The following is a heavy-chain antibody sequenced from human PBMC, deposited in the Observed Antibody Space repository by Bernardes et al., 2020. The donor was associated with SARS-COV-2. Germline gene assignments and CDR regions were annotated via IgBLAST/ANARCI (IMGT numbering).Heavy chain of an antibody. CDR2: IKSESDGGTT. D-gene: IGHD2-2*02. Sequence: GGSLRLSCAASGFTFSNAWMSWVRQAPGKGLEWVGRIKSESDGGTTDYAAPVKGRFTISRDDSKNTLFLQMNSLKSEDTAVYYCNTVGIVFESAAIFGEGIIYDYWGQGTLVTVSS. CDR1: GFTFSNAW. V-gene: IGHV3-15*01. J-gene: IGHJ4*02. CDR3: NTVGIVFESAAIFGEGIIYDY.